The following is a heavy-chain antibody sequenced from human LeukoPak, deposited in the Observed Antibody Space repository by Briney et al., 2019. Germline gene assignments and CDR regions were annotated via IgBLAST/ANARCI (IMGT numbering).Heavy chain of an antibody. D-gene: IGHD6-19*01. Sequence: SETLSLTCAVYGGPFSGYYWSWIRQPPGKGLEWIGEINHSGSTNYNPSLKSRVTISVDTSKNQFSLKLSSVTAADTAVYYCARAPSSGWNYYYYGMDVWGQGTTVTVSS. CDR3: ARAPSSGWNYYYYGMDV. CDR1: GGPFSGYY. V-gene: IGHV4-34*01. J-gene: IGHJ6*02. CDR2: INHSGST.